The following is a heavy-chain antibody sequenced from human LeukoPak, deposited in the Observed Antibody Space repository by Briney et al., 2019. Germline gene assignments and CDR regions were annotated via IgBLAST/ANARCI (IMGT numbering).Heavy chain of an antibody. CDR3: ARGPNSNWSGLDF. V-gene: IGHV3-74*01. CDR1: GFTFSSYW. CDR2: INTDGSTT. Sequence: AGGSLRLSCAASGFTFSSYWMHWVRQVPGKGLVWVSRINTDGSTTSYAASVKGRFTVSRDNAKNTLYLQVNNLRAEDTAVYYCARGPNSNWSGLDFWGQGTLLTVSS. D-gene: IGHD6-6*01. J-gene: IGHJ4*02.